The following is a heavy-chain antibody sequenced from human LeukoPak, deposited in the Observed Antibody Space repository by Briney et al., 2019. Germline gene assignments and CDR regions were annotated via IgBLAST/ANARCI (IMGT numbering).Heavy chain of an antibody. D-gene: IGHD3-16*01. CDR2: INPNSGAT. CDR1: GYTLTDYY. J-gene: IGHJ4*01. CDR3: ARGRRILGGPENAGDFFDY. Sequence: GASVKVSCRASGYTLTDYYLLWVRQAPGQGLKWMGWINPNSGATDYAQSFQARVTMTRDTSIGTGYMELTGLKSDDTAVYYCARGRRILGGPENAGDFFDYWDQGSLVTVSS. V-gene: IGHV1-2*02.